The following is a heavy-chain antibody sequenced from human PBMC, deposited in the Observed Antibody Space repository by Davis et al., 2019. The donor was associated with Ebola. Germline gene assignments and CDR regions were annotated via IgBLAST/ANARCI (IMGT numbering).Heavy chain of an antibody. CDR2: IYSGGST. D-gene: IGHD3-16*01. Sequence: GESLKISCAASGFTVSSNYMSWVRQAPGKGLEWVSVIYSGGSTYYADSVKGRFTISRDNSKNTLYLQMNSLRAEDTAVYYCARGMDGGSYYYGMDVWGQGTTVTVSS. CDR3: ARGMDGGSYYYGMDV. V-gene: IGHV3-53*01. J-gene: IGHJ6*02. CDR1: GFTVSSNY.